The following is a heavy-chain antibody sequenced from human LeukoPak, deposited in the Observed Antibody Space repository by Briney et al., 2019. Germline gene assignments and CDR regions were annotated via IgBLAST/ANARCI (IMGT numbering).Heavy chain of an antibody. CDR2: MYYSGNT. J-gene: IGHJ4*02. Sequence: SETLSLNCTVSGGSITSSSYYWGWIRQPPGKGLEWIGSMYYSGNTYYNLSLKSRATISIDTSKTQFSLKLNSVTAADTAVYYCAREYTLYRSGWFLDYWGQGTVVTVSS. D-gene: IGHD6-19*01. CDR1: GGSITSSSYY. CDR3: AREYTLYRSGWFLDY. V-gene: IGHV4-39*07.